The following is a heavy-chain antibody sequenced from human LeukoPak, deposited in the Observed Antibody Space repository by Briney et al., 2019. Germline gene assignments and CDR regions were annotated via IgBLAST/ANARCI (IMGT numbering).Heavy chain of an antibody. J-gene: IGHJ4*02. V-gene: IGHV3-30-3*01. CDR2: ISYDGSNK. CDR3: ARGNYDILTAVGY. Sequence: GGSVRLSCAASGFPFSSYAMHWVHQAPGKGLEWVAVISYDGSNKYYADSVKGRFTISRDNSKNTLYLQMNSLRAEDTAVYYCARGNYDILTAVGYWGQGTLVTVSS. CDR1: GFPFSSYA. D-gene: IGHD3-9*01.